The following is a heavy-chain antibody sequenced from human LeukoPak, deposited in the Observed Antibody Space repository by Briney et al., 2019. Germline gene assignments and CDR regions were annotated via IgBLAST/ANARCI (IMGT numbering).Heavy chain of an antibody. CDR2: ISGSGDNT. D-gene: IGHD1-26*01. V-gene: IGHV3-23*01. Sequence: GGSLRLSCAASGFTFSSYSMNWVRQAPGKGLEWVSGISGSGDNTLYADSVKGRFTISRDNSKNTLYLEMNSLRAEDTAIYYCAKMKGHPLPKYYMDVWGQGTTVTVSS. CDR1: GFTFSSYS. CDR3: AKMKGHPLPKYYMDV. J-gene: IGHJ6*01.